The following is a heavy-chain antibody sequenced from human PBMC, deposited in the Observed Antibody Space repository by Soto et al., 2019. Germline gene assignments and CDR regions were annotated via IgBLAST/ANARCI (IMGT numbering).Heavy chain of an antibody. CDR2: IGPSSGNT. V-gene: IGHV1-18*01. CDR3: ARDTGNFFDY. CDR1: VYTFTIYT. J-gene: IGHJ4*02. Sequence: SLAVSCKASVYTFTIYTISCARQAPGQGLEWVGWIGPSSGNTDSARNLQGRVTMTTDTSTSTAYMELRSLRSDDTAVYYCARDTGNFFDYWGQGNLVTVSS.